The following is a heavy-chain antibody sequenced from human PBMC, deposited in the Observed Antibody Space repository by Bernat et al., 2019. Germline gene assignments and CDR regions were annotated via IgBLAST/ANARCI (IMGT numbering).Heavy chain of an antibody. CDR1: GFTFDDYA. D-gene: IGHD6-19*01. Sequence: EVQLVESGGGLVQPGRSLRLSCAASGFTFDDYAMHWVRQAPGKGLEWVSGISWNSGSIGYADSVKGRFTISRDNAKNSLYLLMNSLRAEDTALYYCVLWEQWLGRYYFDYWGQGTLVTVSS. CDR3: VLWEQWLGRYYFDY. J-gene: IGHJ4*02. CDR2: ISWNSGSI. V-gene: IGHV3-9*01.